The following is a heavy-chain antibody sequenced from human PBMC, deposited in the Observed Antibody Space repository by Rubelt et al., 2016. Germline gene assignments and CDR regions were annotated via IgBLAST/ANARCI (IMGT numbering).Heavy chain of an antibody. V-gene: IGHV4-39*01. CDR1: GDSISSSDDY. D-gene: IGHD6-13*01. CDR2: TYHSGTT. Sequence: QLQLQESGPGLVKPSETLSLTCTVSGDSISSSDDYWAWIRQPPGKGLEWIGSTYHSGTTYYSPSLESRVTISVDTSNNQFSRQLSSATAADTARYYCARHRSGIAGGVYWFDPWGQGTLVTVSS. J-gene: IGHJ5*02. CDR3: ARHRSGIAGGVYWFDP.